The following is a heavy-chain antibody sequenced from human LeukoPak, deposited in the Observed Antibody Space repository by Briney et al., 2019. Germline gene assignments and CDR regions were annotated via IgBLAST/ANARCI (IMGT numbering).Heavy chain of an antibody. Sequence: SETLSLTCTVSGGSINGGIDYCSWIRRAAGGRLEWIGRIYYTGDTDYNPALKSRVSISVDMSKNQFSLNLNSVTVADTAIYYCARGQGATVPQVGKNWFDPWGQGTRVTVSS. CDR2: IYYTGDT. CDR1: GGSINGGIDY. J-gene: IGHJ5*02. D-gene: IGHD1-26*01. CDR3: ARGQGATVPQVGKNWFDP. V-gene: IGHV4-61*10.